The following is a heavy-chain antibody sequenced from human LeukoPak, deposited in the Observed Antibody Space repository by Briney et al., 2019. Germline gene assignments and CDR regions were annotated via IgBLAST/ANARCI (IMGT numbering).Heavy chain of an antibody. D-gene: IGHD3-16*01. CDR2: INHNGNVN. CDR1: GFTFSSYW. V-gene: IGHV3-7*03. CDR3: ARGGGLDV. J-gene: IGHJ6*02. Sequence: GGSLRLSCAASGFTFSSYWMNWARQAPGKGLEWVASINHNGNVNYYVDSVKGRFTISRDNAKNSLYLQMSNLRAEDTAVYFCARGGGLDVSGQGSKVTVSS.